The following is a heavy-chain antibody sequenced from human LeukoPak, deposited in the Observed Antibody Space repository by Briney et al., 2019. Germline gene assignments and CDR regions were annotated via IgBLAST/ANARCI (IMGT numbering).Heavy chain of an antibody. CDR3: ARDLRSSSWSYYFDY. Sequence: SETLSLTCTVSGDSIREYYWSWIRQPPGKGLEWIGYVFCSGSTNYNPSLKSRVTTSVDTSKNQLSLKLSSVTAADTAVYYCARDLRSSSWSYYFDYWGQGTLVTVSS. V-gene: IGHV4-59*01. J-gene: IGHJ4*02. CDR2: VFCSGST. D-gene: IGHD6-13*01. CDR1: GDSIREYY.